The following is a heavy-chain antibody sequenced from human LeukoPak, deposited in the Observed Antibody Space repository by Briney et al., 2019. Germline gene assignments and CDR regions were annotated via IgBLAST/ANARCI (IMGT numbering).Heavy chain of an antibody. CDR1: GFTFSGSA. CDR2: IRSKANNYAT. Sequence: SGGSLRLSCVASGFTFSGSAMHWVRQASGKGLEWVGRIRSKANNYATAYAASVKGRFTISRDDSKDTAYLQMNSLKTEDTAVYYCTSSGYSDYWGQGTLVTVSS. D-gene: IGHD6-19*01. J-gene: IGHJ4*02. V-gene: IGHV3-73*01. CDR3: TSSGYSDY.